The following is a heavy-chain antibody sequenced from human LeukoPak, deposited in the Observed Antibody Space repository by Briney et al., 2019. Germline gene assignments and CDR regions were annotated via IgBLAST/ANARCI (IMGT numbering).Heavy chain of an antibody. D-gene: IGHD4-17*01. Sequence: GGSLRLSCAASGFTFSSYAMHLVRQAPGKGLEWVAVISYDGSNKYYADSVKGRFTISRDNSKNTLYLQMNSLRAEDTAVYYCARDYGGNGYFDYWGQGTLVTVSS. V-gene: IGHV3-30-3*01. CDR2: ISYDGSNK. CDR1: GFTFSSYA. J-gene: IGHJ4*02. CDR3: ARDYGGNGYFDY.